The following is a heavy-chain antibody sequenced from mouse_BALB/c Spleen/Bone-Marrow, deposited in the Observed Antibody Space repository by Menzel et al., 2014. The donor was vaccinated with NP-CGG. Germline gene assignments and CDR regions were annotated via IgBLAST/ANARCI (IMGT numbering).Heavy chain of an antibody. CDR3: ANWGYYAMDY. J-gene: IGHJ4*01. D-gene: IGHD4-1*01. V-gene: IGHV1-15*01. CDR1: GYTFTDYE. CDR2: LDPETGGT. Sequence: VQLQQSGAELVRPGASVTLSCKASGYTFTDYEMHWVKQTPVHGLEWIGTLDPETGGTAYNQKFKDTATLTADKSSTTAYMESRSLTSEDSAVYYCANWGYYAMDYWGQGISVTVSS.